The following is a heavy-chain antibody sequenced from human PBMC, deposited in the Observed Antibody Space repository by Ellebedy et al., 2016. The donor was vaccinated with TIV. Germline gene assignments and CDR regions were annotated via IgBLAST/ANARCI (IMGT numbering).Heavy chain of an antibody. CDR2: IWYDGSNK. J-gene: IGHJ6*02. CDR3: ARAAHFYSYGMDV. CDR1: GFTFSNYG. V-gene: IGHV3-33*01. D-gene: IGHD2-21*01. Sequence: GESLKISCAASGFTFSNYGMHWVRQAPGRGLELVALIWYDGSNKYYGDSVKGRFTISRDNSKNTLYLQMNSLRAEDTAVYYCARAAHFYSYGMDVWGQGTTVTVSS.